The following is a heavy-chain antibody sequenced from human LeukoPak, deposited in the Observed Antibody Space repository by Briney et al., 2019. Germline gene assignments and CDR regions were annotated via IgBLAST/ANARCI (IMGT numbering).Heavy chain of an antibody. CDR3: ARDPYSSSWSYGMDV. J-gene: IGHJ6*02. Sequence: GGSLRLSCAASGFTVSSNYMSWVRQAPGKGLEWVSVIYNGGSTYYADSVKGRFTISRDNSKNTLYLQMNSLRAEDTAVYYCARDPYSSSWSYGMDVWGQGTAVTVSS. CDR2: IYNGGST. D-gene: IGHD6-13*01. CDR1: GFTVSSNY. V-gene: IGHV3-66*01.